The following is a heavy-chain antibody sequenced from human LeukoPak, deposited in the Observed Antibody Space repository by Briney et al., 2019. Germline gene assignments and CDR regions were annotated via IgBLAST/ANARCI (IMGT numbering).Heavy chain of an antibody. D-gene: IGHD6-13*01. CDR1: GGTFSSYA. V-gene: IGHV1-69*04. Sequence: GSSVKVSCKASGGTFSSYAISWVRQAPGQGLEWMGRIIPILGIANYAQKFQGRVTITADESTSTAYMELSSLRSEDTAVYYCARDQASSSSWTEYFQHWGQGTLVTVSS. CDR2: IIPILGIA. J-gene: IGHJ1*01. CDR3: ARDQASSSSWTEYFQH.